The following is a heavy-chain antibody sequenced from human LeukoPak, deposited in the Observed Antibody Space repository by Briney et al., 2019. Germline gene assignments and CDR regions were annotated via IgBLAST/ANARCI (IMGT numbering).Heavy chain of an antibody. CDR2: ISGSGGAT. CDR1: GFTFSSYA. V-gene: IGHV3-23*01. Sequence: GGSLRLSCAASGFTFSSYAMSWIRQAPGKGLEWVSGISGSGGATYGDSVKGRFTISRDNSKNTLYLQMNSLRAEDTAVYYCAKGGSQWLVYSLFDYWGQGTLVTVSS. D-gene: IGHD6-19*01. J-gene: IGHJ4*02. CDR3: AKGGSQWLVYSLFDY.